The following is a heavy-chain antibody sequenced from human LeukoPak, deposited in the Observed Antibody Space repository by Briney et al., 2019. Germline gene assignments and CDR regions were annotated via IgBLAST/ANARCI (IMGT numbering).Heavy chain of an antibody. Sequence: ASVKVSCKASGGTFSSYAISWVRQAPGQGLEWMGWISAYNGNTNYAQKLQGRVTMTTDTSTSTAYMELRSLRSDDTAVYYCARVSSSWYGWFDPWGQGTLVTVSS. D-gene: IGHD6-13*01. V-gene: IGHV1-18*01. CDR2: ISAYNGNT. J-gene: IGHJ5*02. CDR3: ARVSSSWYGWFDP. CDR1: GGTFSSYA.